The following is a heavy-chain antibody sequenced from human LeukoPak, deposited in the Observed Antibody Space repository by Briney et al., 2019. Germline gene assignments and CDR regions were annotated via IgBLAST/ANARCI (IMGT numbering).Heavy chain of an antibody. CDR2: IYYSGST. Sequence: SETLSLTCTVSGGSISSSSYYWGWIRQPPGKGLEWIGSIYYSGSTYYNPSLKSRVTISVVTSKNQFSLKLSSVTAADTAVYYCARRTSYYYYMDVWGKGTTVTISS. J-gene: IGHJ6*03. V-gene: IGHV4-39*01. CDR1: GGSISSSSYY. D-gene: IGHD1-14*01. CDR3: ARRTSYYYYMDV.